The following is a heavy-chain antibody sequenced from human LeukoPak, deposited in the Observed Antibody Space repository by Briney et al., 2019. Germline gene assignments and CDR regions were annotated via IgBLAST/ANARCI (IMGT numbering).Heavy chain of an antibody. J-gene: IGHJ4*02. Sequence: SETLSLTCTVSGGSVTTYYWSWIRQSAGKGLEWIGHISTSGSTTYNPSLKSRVTMSVDTSKNQFSLKLTSVTAADTAVYYCARENVRGNGYNYGPCYYWGQGTLVTVSS. CDR3: ARENVRGNGYNYGPCYY. D-gene: IGHD5-24*01. CDR1: GGSVTTYY. V-gene: IGHV4-4*07. CDR2: ISTSGST.